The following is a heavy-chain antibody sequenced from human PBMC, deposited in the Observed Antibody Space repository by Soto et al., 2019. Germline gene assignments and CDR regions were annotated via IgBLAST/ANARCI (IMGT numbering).Heavy chain of an antibody. CDR1: GFTFSTHA. J-gene: IGHJ4*02. CDR2: VSFDGSNK. Sequence: QVQLVESGGGVVQPGRSLRLSCAASGFTFSTHAMHWVRQAPGKGLECVAIVSFDGSNKYYADSVKGRFTISRDNSKNSLYLQMSGLTPEYTAVYYCARDQTGITTTGGGRIDHWGQGTLVTVSS. D-gene: IGHD1-20*01. CDR3: ARDQTGITTTGGGRIDH. V-gene: IGHV3-30-3*01.